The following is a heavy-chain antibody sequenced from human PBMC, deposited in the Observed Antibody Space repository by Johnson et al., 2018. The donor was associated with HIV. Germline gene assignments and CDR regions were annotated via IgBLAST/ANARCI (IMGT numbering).Heavy chain of an antibody. V-gene: IGHV3-30*02. Sequence: QVQLVESGGGLVKPGGSLRLSCAASGFTFSDYYMSWIRQAPGKGLEWVAFIRYDGSNKYYADSVKGRFTISRDNSKNTLYLQMNSLRAEDTAVYYCAKGGYCSGGSCYPDAFDIWGQGTMVTVSS. D-gene: IGHD2-15*01. CDR2: IRYDGSNK. CDR3: AKGGYCSGGSCYPDAFDI. CDR1: GFTFSDYY. J-gene: IGHJ3*02.